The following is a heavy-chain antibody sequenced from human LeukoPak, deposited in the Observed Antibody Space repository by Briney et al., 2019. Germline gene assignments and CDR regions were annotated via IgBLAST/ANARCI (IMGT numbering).Heavy chain of an antibody. Sequence: SETLSLTCAVSGGTISSGGYYWSWIRQPPGKGLEWIGEINHSGSTNYNPSLKSRVTISVDTPKNQFSLKLSSVTAADTAVYYCARAPMPIAAAGSFDYWGQGTLVTVSS. CDR1: GGTISSGGYY. CDR2: INHSGST. J-gene: IGHJ4*02. CDR3: ARAPMPIAAAGSFDY. V-gene: IGHV4-34*01. D-gene: IGHD6-13*01.